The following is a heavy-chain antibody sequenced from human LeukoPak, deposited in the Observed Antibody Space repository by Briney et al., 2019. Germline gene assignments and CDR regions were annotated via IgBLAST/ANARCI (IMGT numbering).Heavy chain of an antibody. CDR3: ARDLFTL. CDR1: GFTFSSYA. V-gene: IGHV3-30-3*01. CDR2: ISYDGSNK. J-gene: IGHJ4*02. Sequence: GRSLRLSCAASGFTFSSYAMHWVRQAPGKGLEWVAVISYDGSNKYYADSVKGRFTISRDNSKNTLYLQMNSLRAEDTAVYYCARDLFTLWGQGTLVTVSS.